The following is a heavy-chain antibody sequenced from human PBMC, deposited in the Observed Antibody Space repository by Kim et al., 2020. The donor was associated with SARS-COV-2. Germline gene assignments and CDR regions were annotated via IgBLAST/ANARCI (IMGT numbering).Heavy chain of an antibody. CDR3: ARSYGSGSYELVDGVYGMDV. CDR2: IIPIFGTA. D-gene: IGHD3-10*01. Sequence: SVKVSCKASGGTFSSYAISWVRQAPGQGLEWMGGIIPIFGTANYAQKFQGRVTITADESTSTAYMELSSLRSEDTAVYYCARSYGSGSYELVDGVYGMDVWGQGTTVTVSS. J-gene: IGHJ6*02. V-gene: IGHV1-69*13. CDR1: GGTFSSYA.